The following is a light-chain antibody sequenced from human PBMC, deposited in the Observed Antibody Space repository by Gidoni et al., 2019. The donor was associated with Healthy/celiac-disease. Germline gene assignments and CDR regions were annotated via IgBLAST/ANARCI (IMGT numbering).Light chain of an antibody. CDR1: NIGSKS. V-gene: IGLV3-21*03. CDR2: DDS. J-gene: IGLJ2*01. Sequence: SYVLTPPPSVSVAPGKTARITCGGNNIGSKSVIWYQQKPGQAPVLVVYDDSDRPSGIPERFSGSNSGNTATLTISRVEAGDEADYYCQVWDSSSDLLFGGGTKLTVL. CDR3: QVWDSSSDLL.